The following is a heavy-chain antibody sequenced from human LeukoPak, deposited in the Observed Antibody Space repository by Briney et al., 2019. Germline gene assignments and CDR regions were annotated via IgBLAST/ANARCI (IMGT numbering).Heavy chain of an antibody. J-gene: IGHJ4*02. Sequence: ASVKVSCKASGYTFTSYDINWVRQATGQGLEWMGIINPNDGSTSYAQKFQGRVTMTRDTSTSTVYMELSSLRSEDTAVYYCARDCCSDGSCYCLDYWGQGTLVTVSS. D-gene: IGHD2-15*01. CDR1: GYTFTSYD. V-gene: IGHV1-46*01. CDR3: ARDCCSDGSCYCLDY. CDR2: INPNDGST.